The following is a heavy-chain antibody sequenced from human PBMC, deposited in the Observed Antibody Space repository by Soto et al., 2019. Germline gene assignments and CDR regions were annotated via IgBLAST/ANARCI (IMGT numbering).Heavy chain of an antibody. CDR2: ISAYNGNT. CDR3: AREEKDYVWGSYRSDY. Sequence: ASVKVSCKASGYTFTSYGISWVRQAPGQGLEWMGWISAYNGNTNYAQNLQGRVTMTTDTSTSTAYMELRSLRSDDTAVYYCAREEKDYVWGSYRSDYWGQGTLVTVSS. D-gene: IGHD3-16*02. V-gene: IGHV1-18*01. CDR1: GYTFTSYG. J-gene: IGHJ4*02.